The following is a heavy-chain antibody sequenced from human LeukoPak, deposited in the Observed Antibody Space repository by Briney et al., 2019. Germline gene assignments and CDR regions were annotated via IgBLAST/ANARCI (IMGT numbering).Heavy chain of an antibody. Sequence: GSLRLSCAASGFTVSSNYMSWVRQAPGKGLEWVSVIYSGGNTYYPDSVKGRFTISRDNSKNTLYLHMNSLRAEDTAVYYCARADSFDIWGQGTMVTVSS. V-gene: IGHV3-53*01. J-gene: IGHJ3*02. CDR2: IYSGGNT. CDR1: GFTVSSNY. CDR3: ARADSFDI.